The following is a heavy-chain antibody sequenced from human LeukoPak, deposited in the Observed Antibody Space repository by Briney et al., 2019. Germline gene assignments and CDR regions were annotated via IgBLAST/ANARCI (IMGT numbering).Heavy chain of an antibody. D-gene: IGHD5-12*01. J-gene: IGHJ4*02. CDR1: GGSFSGYF. CDR3: ARGPYDGSTRPALRY. CDR2: IIQSGNT. V-gene: IGHV4-34*01. Sequence: SETLSLTCAVHGGSFSGYFWSWIRQPPGKGLDWIGEIIQSGNTDYNPSLKSRVTISVDTSKNQFSLKVYSVTVADTAVFYCARGPYDGSTRPALRYGGQGTLVTLFS.